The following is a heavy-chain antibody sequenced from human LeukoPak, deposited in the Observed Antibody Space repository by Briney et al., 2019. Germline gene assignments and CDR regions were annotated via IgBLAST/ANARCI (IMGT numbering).Heavy chain of an antibody. Sequence: GGSLRLSCAVSGITLNNYGMSWVRQAPGKGLEWVAGISDSGGRTNYADSVKGRFTISRDNPENTLYLQMNSLRAEDTAVYFCAKRGVVIRVILVGFHKEAYYFDSWGQGALVTVSS. V-gene: IGHV3-23*01. CDR1: GITLNNYG. D-gene: IGHD3-22*01. CDR2: ISDSGGRT. CDR3: AKRGVVIRVILVGFHKEAYYFDS. J-gene: IGHJ4*02.